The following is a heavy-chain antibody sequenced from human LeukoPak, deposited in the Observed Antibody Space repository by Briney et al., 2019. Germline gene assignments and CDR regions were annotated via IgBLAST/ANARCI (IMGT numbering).Heavy chain of an antibody. V-gene: IGHV1-2*06. CDR3: ASTLYCSSTSCRDPHQS. CDR1: GYTFTSYG. Sequence: ASVKVSCTASGYTFTSYGISWVRQAPGQGLEWMGRINPNSGGTNYAQKFQGRVTMTRDTSISTAYMELSRLRSDDTAVYYCASTLYCSSTSCRDPHQSWGQGTLVTVSS. D-gene: IGHD2-2*01. J-gene: IGHJ4*02. CDR2: INPNSGGT.